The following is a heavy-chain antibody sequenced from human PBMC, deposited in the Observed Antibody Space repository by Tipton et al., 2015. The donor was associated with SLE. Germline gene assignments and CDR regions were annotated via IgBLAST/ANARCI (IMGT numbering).Heavy chain of an antibody. CDR3: ARVVEGYYYYMDV. J-gene: IGHJ6*03. CDR2: IYHSGST. V-gene: IGHV4-39*07. CDR1: GGSISSSSYY. D-gene: IGHD2-15*01. Sequence: TLSLTCTVSGGSISSSSYYWGWIRQPPGKGLEWSGSIYHSGSTYYNPSLKSRVTISVDKSKNQFSLKLSSVTAADTAVYYCARVVEGYYYYMDVWGKGTAGTVSS.